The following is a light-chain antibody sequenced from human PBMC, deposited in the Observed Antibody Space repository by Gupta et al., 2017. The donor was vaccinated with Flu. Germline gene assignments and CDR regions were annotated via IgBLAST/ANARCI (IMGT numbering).Light chain of an antibody. J-gene: IGKJ2*01. CDR2: KAS. Sequence: GDRVTFTCRASQSIGTWLAWYQQKPGKAPKLLIYKASTLETGVPSRFSGRGSGTEFNLSISSLQPDDFATYHCQQYNSDPYTFGQGTKLEIK. CDR1: QSIGTW. CDR3: QQYNSDPYT. V-gene: IGKV1-5*03.